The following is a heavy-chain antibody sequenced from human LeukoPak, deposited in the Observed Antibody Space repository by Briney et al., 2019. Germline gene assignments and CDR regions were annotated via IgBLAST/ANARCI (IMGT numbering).Heavy chain of an antibody. V-gene: IGHV4-61*02. D-gene: IGHD1-1*01. CDR3: ASEGTTFSSFDY. CDR2: IYTSGST. J-gene: IGHJ4*02. Sequence: TLSLTCIVSGGSISRGSYDWSWIRQPAGKGLEGIGRIYTSGSTNYDPSLKSRATISVYTSKNQFSLKLKSVIATDTAVYNCASEGTTFSSFDYWGQGTLVTVSS. CDR1: GGSISRGSYD.